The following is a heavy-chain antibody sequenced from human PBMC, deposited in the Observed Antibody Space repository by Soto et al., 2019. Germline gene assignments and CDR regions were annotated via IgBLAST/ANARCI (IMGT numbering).Heavy chain of an antibody. J-gene: IGHJ5*02. CDR3: ATFVSGSRGGKWFDP. Sequence: ASVKVSCKASGYTFTGYYMHWVRQAPGQGLEWMGWINPNSGGTNYAQKFQGRVTMTRDTSISTAYMELSRLRSDDTAVYYCATFVSGSRGGKWFDPWGQGTLVPVCS. CDR1: GYTFTGYY. CDR2: INPNSGGT. D-gene: IGHD6-25*01. V-gene: IGHV1-2*02.